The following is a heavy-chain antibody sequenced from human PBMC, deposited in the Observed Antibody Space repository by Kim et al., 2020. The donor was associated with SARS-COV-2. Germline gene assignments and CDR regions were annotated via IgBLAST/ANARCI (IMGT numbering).Heavy chain of an antibody. Sequence: GGSLRLSCAASGFTFSDYYMSWIRQAPGKGLEWVSYISSSSSYTNYADSVKGRFTISRDNAKNSLYLQMNSLRAEDTAVYYCARWYSSSWSYYGMDVWGQGTTVTVSS. CDR2: ISSSSSYT. V-gene: IGHV3-11*06. J-gene: IGHJ6*02. D-gene: IGHD6-13*01. CDR1: GFTFSDYY. CDR3: ARWYSSSWSYYGMDV.